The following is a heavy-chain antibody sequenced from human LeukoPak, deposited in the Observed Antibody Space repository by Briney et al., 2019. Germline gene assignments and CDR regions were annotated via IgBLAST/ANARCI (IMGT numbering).Heavy chain of an antibody. CDR2: IIPIFGTA. D-gene: IGHD3-22*01. CDR3: ARDSPRGSGYYWPDEAFDI. CDR1: GGTFSSYA. Sequence: GASVTVSCKASGGTFSSYAISWVRQAPGQGLEWMGGIIPIFGTANYAQKFQGRVTITADESTSTAYMDLSSLRSEDTAVYYCARDSPRGSGYYWPDEAFDIWGQGTMVTVSS. J-gene: IGHJ3*02. V-gene: IGHV1-69*13.